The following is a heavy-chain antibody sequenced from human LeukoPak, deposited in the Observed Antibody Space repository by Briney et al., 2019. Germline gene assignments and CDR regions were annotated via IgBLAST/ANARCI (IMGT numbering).Heavy chain of an antibody. CDR3: ARCNKYSSGWSDY. Sequence: PGGSLRLSCAASGFTFSSSGMNWVRQAPGKGLEWVSATSSGGGSTYYADSVKGRFTISRDNSKNTLYLQMNSLRAEDTAIYYCARCNKYSSGWSDYWGQGTLVTVSS. CDR2: TSSGGGST. V-gene: IGHV3-23*01. CDR1: GFTFSSSG. D-gene: IGHD6-19*01. J-gene: IGHJ4*02.